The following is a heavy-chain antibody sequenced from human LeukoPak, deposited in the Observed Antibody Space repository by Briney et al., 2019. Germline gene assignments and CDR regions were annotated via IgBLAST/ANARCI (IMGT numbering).Heavy chain of an antibody. Sequence: ASVKVSCKASGYTFSSYDINWVRQATGQGLEWMGWMNPNSGNTGYAQNFQGRVTITSNTSISTAYMELSSLRSEDTAIYYCARGSSQYSYGYYFDYWGRGTLVTVSS. CDR2: MNPNSGNT. J-gene: IGHJ4*02. V-gene: IGHV1-8*03. D-gene: IGHD5-18*01. CDR1: GYTFSSYD. CDR3: ARGSSQYSYGYYFDY.